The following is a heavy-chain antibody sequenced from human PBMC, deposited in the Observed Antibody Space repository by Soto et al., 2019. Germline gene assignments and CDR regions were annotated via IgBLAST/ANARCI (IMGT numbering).Heavy chain of an antibody. CDR1: GFTFSDYW. Sequence: EVRLVDSGGGLVQPGGSLRLYCAASGFTFSDYWMSWVRQAPGRGLEWVANIKEDGSVQYYVDSVKGRFTISRDNAKNSLFLHMSSLRVEDTAVYYCALEGYNNTWVSCWGPGTLVTVSS. CDR2: IKEDGSVQ. J-gene: IGHJ4*02. CDR3: ALEGYNNTWVSC. V-gene: IGHV3-7*03. D-gene: IGHD1-20*01.